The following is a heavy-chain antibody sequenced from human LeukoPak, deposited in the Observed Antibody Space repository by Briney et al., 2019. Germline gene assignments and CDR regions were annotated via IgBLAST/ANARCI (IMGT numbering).Heavy chain of an antibody. CDR2: IKSNPDGGTA. CDR1: GLIFRTAY. V-gene: IGHV3-15*01. J-gene: IGHJ4*02. CDR3: TTLSYDVHY. D-gene: IGHD3-3*01. Sequence: GGSLRLSCGASGLIFRTAYMTWVRQAPGNGLEWVGRIKSNPDGGTADYGAAVKGRFTISRDDSRNILYLQLRNVRAEDTAVYYCTTLSYDVHYWGQGTLVTVSS.